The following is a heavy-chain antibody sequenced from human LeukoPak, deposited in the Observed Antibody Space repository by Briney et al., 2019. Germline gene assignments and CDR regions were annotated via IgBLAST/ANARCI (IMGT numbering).Heavy chain of an antibody. CDR3: ARDWITFGGVIVNSYFYGMDV. V-gene: IGHV4-59*01. Sequence: SETLSLTCTVSGGSISSCYWSWIRQPPGKGLEWIGYIYYSGSTNYNPSLKSRVTISVDTSKNQFSLKLSSVTAADTAVYYCARDWITFGGVIVNSYFYGMDVWGQGTTVTVSS. J-gene: IGHJ6*02. D-gene: IGHD3-16*02. CDR1: GGSISSCY. CDR2: IYYSGST.